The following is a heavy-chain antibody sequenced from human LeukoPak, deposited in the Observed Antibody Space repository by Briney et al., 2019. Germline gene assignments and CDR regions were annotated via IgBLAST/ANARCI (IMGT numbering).Heavy chain of an antibody. CDR1: GFTFTGYY. CDR3: VREGNELLSKNFDY. Sequence: GASVKVSCKASGFTFTGYYIHWVRQAPGQGLEWMGYINPHSGGTSSPQKFQGRVTMTTDMSISAAYMELSSLISDDTAMYYCVREGNELLSKNFDYWGQGTLVTVSS. V-gene: IGHV1-2*02. D-gene: IGHD2-21*02. J-gene: IGHJ4*02. CDR2: INPHSGGT.